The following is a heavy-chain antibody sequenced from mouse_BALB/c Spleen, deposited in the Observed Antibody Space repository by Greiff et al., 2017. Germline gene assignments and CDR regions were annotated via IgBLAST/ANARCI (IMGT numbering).Heavy chain of an antibody. D-gene: IGHD1-1*01. CDR2: IDPYNGGT. CDR3: ARSNYYGSSSGWYFDV. J-gene: IGHJ1*01. CDR1: GYSFTDYN. V-gene: IGHV1S135*01. Sequence: EVQLQQSGPELVKPGASVKVSCKASGYSFTDYNMYWVKQSHGKSLEWIGYIDPYNGGTSYNQKFKGKATLTADKSSSTAYMQLGSLTSENSAVYFCARSNYYGSSSGWYFDVWGAGTTVTVSS.